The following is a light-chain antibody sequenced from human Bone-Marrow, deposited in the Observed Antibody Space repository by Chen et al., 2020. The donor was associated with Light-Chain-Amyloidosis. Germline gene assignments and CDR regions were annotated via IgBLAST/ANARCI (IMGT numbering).Light chain of an antibody. CDR3: QVWDRSSDRPV. J-gene: IGLJ3*02. V-gene: IGLV3-21*02. CDR1: NIGSTS. Sequence: SYVLTQPYSVSVAPGQTATIACGGNNIGSTSVHWYQQTPGQAPLLVVYDDSDRPSGIPERLSGSNSGNTATRTISRVEAGDEADYYGQVWDRSSDRPVFGGGTKLTVL. CDR2: DDS.